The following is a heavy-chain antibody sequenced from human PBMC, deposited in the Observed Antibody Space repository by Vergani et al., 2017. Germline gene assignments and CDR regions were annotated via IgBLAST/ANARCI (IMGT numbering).Heavy chain of an antibody. V-gene: IGHV4-30-4*08. CDR1: GGSISSGDYY. Sequence: QVQLQESGPGLVKPSQTLSLTCTVSGGSISSGDYYWSWIRQPPGKGLEWIGYTYYSGSTYYNPSLKSRVTISVDTAKNQFSLKLSSVTAAYTAVYYCARDPMDRGVPSDGMDLWGQGTTVTVSS. J-gene: IGHJ6*02. CDR3: ARDPMDRGVPSDGMDL. CDR2: TYYSGST. D-gene: IGHD3-10*01.